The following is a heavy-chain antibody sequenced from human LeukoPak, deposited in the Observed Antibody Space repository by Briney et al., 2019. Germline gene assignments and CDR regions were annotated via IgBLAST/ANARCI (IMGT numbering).Heavy chain of an antibody. D-gene: IGHD2-21*01. CDR3: ARVFIRYYGMDV. CDR1: GGSISSGGYS. J-gene: IGHJ6*02. Sequence: PSGTLSLTCAVSGGSISSGGYSWSWIRQPPGKGLEWIGYIYHSGSTYYNPSLKSRVTISVDRSKNQFSLKLSSVTAADTAVYYCARVFIRYYGMDVWGQGTTVTVSS. CDR2: IYHSGST. V-gene: IGHV4-30-2*01.